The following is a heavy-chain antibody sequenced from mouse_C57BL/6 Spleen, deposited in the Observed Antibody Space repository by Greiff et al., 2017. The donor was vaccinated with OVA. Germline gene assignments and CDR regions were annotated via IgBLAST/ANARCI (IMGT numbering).Heavy chain of an antibody. CDR3: ARGRVLLLRSYAMDY. CDR1: GYTFTDYN. CDR2: INPNNGGT. V-gene: IGHV1-18*01. J-gene: IGHJ4*01. D-gene: IGHD1-1*01. Sequence: DVKLQESGPELVKPGASVKIPCKASGYTFTDYNMDWVKQSHGKSLEWIGDINPNNGGTIYNQKFKGKATLTVDKSSSTAYMELRSLTSEDTAVYYCARGRVLLLRSYAMDYWGQGTSVTVSS.